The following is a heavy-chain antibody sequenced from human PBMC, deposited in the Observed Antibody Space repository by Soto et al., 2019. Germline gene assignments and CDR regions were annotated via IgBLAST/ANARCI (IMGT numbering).Heavy chain of an antibody. CDR3: ARDTYYYDSSGYDPFDY. D-gene: IGHD3-22*01. V-gene: IGHV3-74*01. Sequence: WGSLRLSCSASGFTFSSYWMHWFRQGPGKGLVWVSRINSDGSSTRYADSVKGRFTISRDNAKNTLNLQMNSLRAEDTAVYYCARDTYYYDSSGYDPFDYWGQGTLVTVSS. CDR1: GFTFSSYW. J-gene: IGHJ4*02. CDR2: INSDGSST.